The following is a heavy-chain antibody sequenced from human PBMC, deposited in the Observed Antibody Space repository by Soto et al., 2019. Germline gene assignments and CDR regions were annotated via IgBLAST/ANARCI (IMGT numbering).Heavy chain of an antibody. CDR3: ARDPQGSSRSPNPGMPYSYYYGMDV. Sequence: GGSLRLSCAASGFTFSSYSMNWVRQAPGKGLEWVSYISSSSSTIYYADSVKGRFTISRDNAKNSLYLQMNSLRDEDTAVYYCARDPQGSSRSPNPGMPYSYYYGMDVWGQGTTVTVSS. CDR1: GFTFSSYS. J-gene: IGHJ6*02. D-gene: IGHD3-10*01. CDR2: ISSSSSTI. V-gene: IGHV3-48*02.